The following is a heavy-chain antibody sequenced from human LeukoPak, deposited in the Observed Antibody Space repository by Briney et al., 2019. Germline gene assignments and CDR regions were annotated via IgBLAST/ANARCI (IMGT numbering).Heavy chain of an antibody. Sequence: SETLSLTCAVYGGSFSGYYWSWIRQPPGKGLEWIGEINHSGSTNYNPSLKSRVTISVDTSKNQFSLKLSSVTAADTAVYYCARVNGEQWLPHYFDYWVQGTLVTVSS. CDR2: INHSGST. CDR1: GGSFSGYY. CDR3: ARVNGEQWLPHYFDY. D-gene: IGHD6-19*01. V-gene: IGHV4-34*01. J-gene: IGHJ4*02.